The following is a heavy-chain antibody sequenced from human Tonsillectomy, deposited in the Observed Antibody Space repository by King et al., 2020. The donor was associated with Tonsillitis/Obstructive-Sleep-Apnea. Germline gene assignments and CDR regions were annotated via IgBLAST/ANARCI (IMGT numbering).Heavy chain of an antibody. J-gene: IGHJ6*03. D-gene: IGHD2-2*01. CDR2: INHSGST. CDR1: GGSFSGYY. Sequence: QVQLQQWGAGLLKPSETLSLTCGVYGGSFSGYYGSWIRQPPGKGLEWIWEINHSGSTDYNSSLKSRVTISRDTSKNQFSLRLTSVTAADTAVYYCGTNAGDYYYYMDVWGKGTTVTVSS. CDR3: GTNAGDYYYYMDV. V-gene: IGHV4-34*01.